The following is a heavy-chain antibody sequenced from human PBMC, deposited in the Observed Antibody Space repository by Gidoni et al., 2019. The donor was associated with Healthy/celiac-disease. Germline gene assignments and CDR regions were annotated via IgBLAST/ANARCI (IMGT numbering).Heavy chain of an antibody. Sequence: QVQLQESGPGLVKPSATLSLTCPVSGGSLSSYYWSWIRQPPGKGLEWIGYIYYSGSTNYNPSLKSRVTISVDTSKNQFSLKLSSVTAADTAVYYCARVEYSSSWYWFDPWGQGTLVTVSS. CDR1: GGSLSSYY. CDR2: IYYSGST. CDR3: ARVEYSSSWYWFDP. J-gene: IGHJ5*02. D-gene: IGHD6-13*01. V-gene: IGHV4-59*01.